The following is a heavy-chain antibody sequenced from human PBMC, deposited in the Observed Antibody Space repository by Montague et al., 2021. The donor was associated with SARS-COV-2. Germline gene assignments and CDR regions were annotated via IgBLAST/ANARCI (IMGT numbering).Heavy chain of an antibody. CDR3: ARGTQASDWLLSPGFDY. CDR2: ISYTGXT. Sequence: SETLSLTCSVSGDSMSGSNSYWGWIRQPPGKGLESIGSISYTGXTSYXXXXKXRVTMSVDTSKNEFSLRLSSVTAADTAVYYCARGTQASDWLLSPGFDYWGQGTLVTVSS. V-gene: IGHV4-39*01. D-gene: IGHD3-9*01. J-gene: IGHJ4*02. CDR1: GDSMSGSNSY.